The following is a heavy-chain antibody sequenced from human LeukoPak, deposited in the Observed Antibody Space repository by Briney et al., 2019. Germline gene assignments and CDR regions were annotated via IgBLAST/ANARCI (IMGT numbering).Heavy chain of an antibody. D-gene: IGHD4-23*01. CDR2: IKEDGSEI. J-gene: IGHJ4*02. Sequence: QSGGSLRLSCAASAFTFSNDWMSWVRQAPGKGLEWVANIKEDGSEINYVDSLKGRFTISRDNTKNSLYLQMNSLRVDATAVYYCARDRGYSTFDYWGQGTLVTVSS. CDR3: ARDRGYSTFDY. CDR1: AFTFSNDW. V-gene: IGHV3-7*01.